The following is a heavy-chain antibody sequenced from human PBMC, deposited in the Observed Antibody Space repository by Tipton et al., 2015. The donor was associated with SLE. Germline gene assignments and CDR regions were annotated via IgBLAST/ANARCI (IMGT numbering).Heavy chain of an antibody. CDR2: ICYSGFS. Sequence: TLSLTCTVSGGSMRNWCWSWIRQPPGKGLEWIAFICYSGFSNYNPSLKSRVTISVDTSKNQFSLRLTSLTAADTAVYYCARVVYSFSDAFDIWGQGTLATVSS. D-gene: IGHD6-13*01. CDR3: ARVVYSFSDAFDI. V-gene: IGHV4-59*01. CDR1: GGSMRNWC. J-gene: IGHJ3*02.